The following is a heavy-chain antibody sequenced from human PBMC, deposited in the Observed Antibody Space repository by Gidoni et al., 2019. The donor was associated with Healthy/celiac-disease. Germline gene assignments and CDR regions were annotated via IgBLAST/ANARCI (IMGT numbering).Heavy chain of an antibody. CDR1: AFTVSRNY. V-gene: IGHV3-66*01. J-gene: IGHJ4*02. Sequence: EVQLVESGGGLVQPGGSLILSCAASAFTVSRNYMSWVRQAPGKGLEWVSVIYSGGSTYYADSVKGRFTISRDNSKNTLYLQMNSLRAEDTAVYYCAREAGYCSSTSCQYFDYWGQGTLVTVSS. CDR2: IYSGGST. CDR3: AREAGYCSSTSCQYFDY. D-gene: IGHD2-2*01.